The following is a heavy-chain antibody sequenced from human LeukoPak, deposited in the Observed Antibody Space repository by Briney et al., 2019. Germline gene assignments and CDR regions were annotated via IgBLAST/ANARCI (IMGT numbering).Heavy chain of an antibody. J-gene: IGHJ4*02. Sequence: ASVKVSCKASGYTFTGYYMHWVRQAPGQGLEWMGWINPNSGGTNYAQKFQGKVTMTRDTSISTAYMELSRLRSDDTAVYYCARVYIPDSSGYYFDYWGQGTLVTVSS. CDR3: ARVYIPDSSGYYFDY. V-gene: IGHV1-2*02. CDR2: INPNSGGT. D-gene: IGHD3-22*01. CDR1: GYTFTGYY.